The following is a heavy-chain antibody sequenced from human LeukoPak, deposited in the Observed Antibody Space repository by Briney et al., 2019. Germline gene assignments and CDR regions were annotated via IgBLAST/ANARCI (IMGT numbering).Heavy chain of an antibody. D-gene: IGHD6-13*01. V-gene: IGHV1-24*01. CDR1: GYTLTELS. CDR3: ASFAAAAGTYYYYGMDV. Sequence: ASVKVSCKVSGYTLTELSMHWVRQAPGKGLEWMGGFDPEDGETIYAQKFQGRVTMTEDTSTDTAYMELSSLRSEDTAVYYCASFAAAAGTYYYYGMDVWGQGTTVTVSS. CDR2: FDPEDGET. J-gene: IGHJ6*02.